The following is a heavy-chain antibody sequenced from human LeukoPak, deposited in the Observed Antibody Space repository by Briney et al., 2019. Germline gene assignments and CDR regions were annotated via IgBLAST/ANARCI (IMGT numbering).Heavy chain of an antibody. CDR2: IYYSGST. J-gene: IGHJ3*02. V-gene: IGHV4-59*01. D-gene: IGHD3-22*01. Sequence: SETLTLTCTVSGGSISSYYWSWIRQPPGKGLEWIGYIYYSGSTNYNPSLKSRVTISVDTSKNQFSLKLSSVTAADTAVYYCARVKVIDAFDIWGQGTMVTVSS. CDR1: GGSISSYY. CDR3: ARVKVIDAFDI.